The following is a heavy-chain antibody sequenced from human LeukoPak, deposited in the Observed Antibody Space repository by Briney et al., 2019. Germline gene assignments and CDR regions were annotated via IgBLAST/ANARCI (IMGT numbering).Heavy chain of an antibody. J-gene: IGHJ5*02. V-gene: IGHV3-7*03. CDR1: GFTFREVW. CDR2: INQDGSST. Sequence: SGGSLRLSCEASGFTFREVWMSWVRRAPGKGLEWLGHINQDGSSTGYVDSVRGRFTFSRDNSKNSLYLQMRSLRSEDTAVYYCAKYLSRCFDAWGQGALATVSS. D-gene: IGHD2-2*02. CDR3: AKYLSRCFDA.